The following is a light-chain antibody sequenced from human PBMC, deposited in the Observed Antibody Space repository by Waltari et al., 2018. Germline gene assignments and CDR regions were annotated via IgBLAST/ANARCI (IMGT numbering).Light chain of an antibody. J-gene: IGKJ2*01. V-gene: IGKV3-11*01. Sequence: DIVLTQSPATLSLSPGERATLSCRASQSVSSNLAWYQQKPDQAPRLRIYDASNRAPGIPARFRGSGSGTDFTLTINSLEPEDFAVYYCQQRANWPPYTFGQGTKLDIK. CDR2: DAS. CDR1: QSVSSN. CDR3: QQRANWPPYT.